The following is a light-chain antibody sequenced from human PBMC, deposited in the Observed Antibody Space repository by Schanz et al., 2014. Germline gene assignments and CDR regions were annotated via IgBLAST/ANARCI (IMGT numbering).Light chain of an antibody. CDR2: DVT. CDR1: SSDVGAYNF. V-gene: IGLV2-14*01. CDR3: TSYTSSSTHWV. J-gene: IGLJ3*02. Sequence: QSALTQPASVSGSPGQSITISCTGTSSDVGAYNFVSWYQQHPDKAPKLMIYDVTNRPSGVSNRFSGSKSGNTASLTISGLQTEDEADYYCTSYTSSSTHWVFGGGTKLTVL.